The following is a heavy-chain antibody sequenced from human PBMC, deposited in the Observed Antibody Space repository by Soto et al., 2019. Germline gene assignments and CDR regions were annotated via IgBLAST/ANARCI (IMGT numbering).Heavy chain of an antibody. CDR1: GYTFTSYG. D-gene: IGHD3-10*01. CDR2: ISAYNGNT. CDR3: ARDTYYYGSGSYLPTFDP. V-gene: IGHV1-18*04. J-gene: IGHJ5*02. Sequence: ASVKVSCKASGYTFTSYGISWVRQAPGQGLEWMGWISAYNGNTNYAQKLQGRVTMTTDTSTSTAYMELRSLRSDDTAVYYCARDTYYYGSGSYLPTFDPWGKGTLVTVS.